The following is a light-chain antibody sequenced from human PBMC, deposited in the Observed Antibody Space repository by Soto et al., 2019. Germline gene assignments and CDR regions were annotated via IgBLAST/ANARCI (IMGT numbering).Light chain of an antibody. Sequence: DFQMTQSPSSLSASVGDRVTITCRANQAISNYLAWYHQRPGKVPQVLIYAASTLQSGVPSRFSGRGSGSEFTLTISGLQPEDVGTYYCQRYNGAPYTFGQGTKVEIK. V-gene: IGKV1-27*01. CDR3: QRYNGAPYT. J-gene: IGKJ2*01. CDR1: QAISNY. CDR2: AAS.